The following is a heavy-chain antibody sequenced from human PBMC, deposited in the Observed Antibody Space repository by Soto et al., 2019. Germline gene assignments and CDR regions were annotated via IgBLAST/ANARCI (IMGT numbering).Heavy chain of an antibody. Sequence: QVHLQESGPGLVKPSQTLSLACSVSGESITSLCYYWTWVRQPPGKGLEWIRFVSYTGSTFYNSALRRRVPISRPTSPNMFVLAVKSVTVADTAMYGCTRGAYWCQGVLVTVSS. CDR2: VSYTGST. CDR3: TRGAY. CDR1: GESITSLCYY. V-gene: IGHV4-31*07. J-gene: IGHJ4*02. D-gene: IGHD2-8*01.